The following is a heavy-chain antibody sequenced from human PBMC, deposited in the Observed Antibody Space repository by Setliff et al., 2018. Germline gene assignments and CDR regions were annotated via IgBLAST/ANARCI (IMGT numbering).Heavy chain of an antibody. CDR3: ARGTFDTSGYFPYPIGY. Sequence: SETLSLTCTVSGVSISSFYWSWIRQPAGRGLEWIGRIYTTGRTNYNPSLKSRVTISLDMSKNQFSLNLSSVTAADTAVYYCARGTFDTSGYFPYPIGYWGQGTLVTVSS. D-gene: IGHD3-22*01. CDR1: GVSISSFY. V-gene: IGHV4-4*07. J-gene: IGHJ4*02. CDR2: IYTTGRT.